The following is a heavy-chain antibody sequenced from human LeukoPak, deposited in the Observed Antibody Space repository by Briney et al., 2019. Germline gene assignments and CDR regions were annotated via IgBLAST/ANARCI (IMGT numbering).Heavy chain of an antibody. CDR1: GFTFSTYG. J-gene: IGHJ4*02. Sequence: GRSLRLSCAASGFTFSTYGMHWVRQAPGRGLEWVAVISYDGSSEYYADSVQGRFTVARDNSKNTLYLQMNSLRAEDTAVYYCAKDFRDGYNHPSYYFDSWGQGTLVTVSS. CDR3: AKDFRDGYNHPSYYFDS. D-gene: IGHD5-12*01. CDR2: ISYDGSSE. V-gene: IGHV3-30*18.